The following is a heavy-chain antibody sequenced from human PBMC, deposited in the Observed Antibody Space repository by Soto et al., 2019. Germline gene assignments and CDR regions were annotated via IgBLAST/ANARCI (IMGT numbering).Heavy chain of an antibody. J-gene: IGHJ3*02. CDR1: GFTFSSYE. CDR3: ARESDSGYDLDAFDI. V-gene: IGHV3-48*03. CDR2: ISSSGSTI. Sequence: GGSLRLSCAASGFTFSSYEMNWVRQAPGKGLEWVSYISSSGSTIYYADSVKGRFTISRDNAKNSLYLQMNSPRAEDTAVYYCARESDSGYDLDAFDIWGQGTMVTVSS. D-gene: IGHD5-12*01.